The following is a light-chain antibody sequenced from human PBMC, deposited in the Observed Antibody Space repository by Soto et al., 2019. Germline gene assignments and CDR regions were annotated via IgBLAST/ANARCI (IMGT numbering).Light chain of an antibody. CDR1: QDISNY. V-gene: IGKV1-33*01. Sequence: DLQMTQSPSSLSASVGDKVTNPFPASQDISNYLNWYQQKPGKAPKLLIYDASNLETGVPSRFSGSGSGTDFTFTISSLQPEDIATYYCQQYDNLPLTFGGGTKVDI. J-gene: IGKJ4*01. CDR2: DAS. CDR3: QQYDNLPLT.